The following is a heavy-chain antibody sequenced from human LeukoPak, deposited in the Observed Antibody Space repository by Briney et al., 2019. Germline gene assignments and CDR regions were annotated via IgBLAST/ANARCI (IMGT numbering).Heavy chain of an antibody. CDR2: INPNSGGT. J-gene: IGHJ4*02. V-gene: IGHV1-2*06. Sequence: ASVKVSCTASGDTFTGYYMHWVRQAPGQGLEWMGRINPNSGGTNYAQKMQGRVTMTRDTSISTAYTEPSRLRPDDRAVYFCARGTSGWYGFYYWGQGTLVTVSS. D-gene: IGHD6-19*01. CDR1: GDTFTGYY. CDR3: ARGTSGWYGFYY.